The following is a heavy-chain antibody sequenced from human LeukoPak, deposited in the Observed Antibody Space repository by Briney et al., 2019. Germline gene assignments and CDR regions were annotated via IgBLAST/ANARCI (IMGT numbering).Heavy chain of an antibody. Sequence: SETLSLTCAVYGGSLSGYYWSWIRQPPGKGLEWIGEINHSGSTNYNPSLKSRVTISVDTSKNQFSLKLSSVTAADTAVYYCARRSGGSCYSMWGQGTLVTVSS. D-gene: IGHD2-15*01. CDR2: INHSGST. CDR1: GGSLSGYY. V-gene: IGHV4-34*01. J-gene: IGHJ4*02. CDR3: ARRSGGSCYSM.